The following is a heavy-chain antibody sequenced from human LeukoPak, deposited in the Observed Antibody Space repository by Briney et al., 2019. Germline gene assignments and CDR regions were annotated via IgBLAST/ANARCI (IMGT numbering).Heavy chain of an antibody. Sequence: SSETLSLTCAVYGGSFSGYYWSWIRQPPGKGLEWIGEINHSGSTNYNPSLKSRVTISVDTSKNQFSLKLSSVTAADTAVYYCARRGSGWYWGYWGQGTLVTVFS. V-gene: IGHV4-34*01. CDR3: ARRGSGWYWGY. J-gene: IGHJ4*02. CDR1: GGSFSGYY. D-gene: IGHD6-19*01. CDR2: INHSGST.